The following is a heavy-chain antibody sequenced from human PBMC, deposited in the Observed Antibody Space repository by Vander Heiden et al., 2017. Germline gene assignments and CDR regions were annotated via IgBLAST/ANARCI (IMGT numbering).Heavy chain of an antibody. CDR1: GYTLSNHY. V-gene: IGHV1-46*01. CDR2: INPRGGST. D-gene: IGHD6-6*01. J-gene: IGHJ5*02. Sequence: QVQLVQPGAEVKRPGASVQVSCKSSGYTLSNHYMHWVQQAPGQGLEWMGIINPRGGSTSYAQKFQGRVTMTRDTSTSTVFMELSSLRSEDTAVYFCARDPYSSSSLNWFDPWGQGTLVTVSS. CDR3: ARDPYSSSSLNWFDP.